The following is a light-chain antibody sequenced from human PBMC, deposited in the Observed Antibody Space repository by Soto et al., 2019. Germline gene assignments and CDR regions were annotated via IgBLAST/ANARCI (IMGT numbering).Light chain of an antibody. J-gene: IGLJ2*01. CDR2: EVS. CDR1: SSDVGDYNY. V-gene: IGLV2-14*01. Sequence: QSALTQPASVSGSPGQSITISCTGTSSDVGDYNYGSWYQQHPGKAPKLMIYEVSNRPSGVSNRFSGSKSGNTASLTISGLQAEDEADYYCSSYTSSSTLVVFGGGTKLTVL. CDR3: SSYTSSSTLVV.